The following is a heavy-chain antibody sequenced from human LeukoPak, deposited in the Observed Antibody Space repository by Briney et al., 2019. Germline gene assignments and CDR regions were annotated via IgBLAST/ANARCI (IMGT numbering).Heavy chain of an antibody. CDR1: GFTISNNY. CDR3: ARERNLEIAVAGTIFDY. D-gene: IGHD6-19*01. V-gene: IGHV3-66*01. Sequence: GGSLRLSCAASGFTISNNYMAWVRQAPGKGLEWVSVIYSSGSTYYTDSVKGRFTISRDNSKNTLYLQMNSLRAEDTAVYYCARERNLEIAVAGTIFDYWGQGTLVTVSS. J-gene: IGHJ4*02. CDR2: IYSSGST.